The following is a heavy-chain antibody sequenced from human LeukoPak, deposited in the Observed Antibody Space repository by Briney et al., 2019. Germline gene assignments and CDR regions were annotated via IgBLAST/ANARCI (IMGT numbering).Heavy chain of an antibody. D-gene: IGHD2-8*01. CDR1: GYTFTSYD. Sequence: ASVKVSCMASGYTFTSYDVNWVRQATGQGLEWMGWISAYTGHTNYAQKFQGRVTMTANTSTNTASMELRSLRSDDTAVYYCARPANLYYSSDAFDLWGQGTMVTVSS. CDR2: ISAYTGHT. CDR3: ARPANLYYSSDAFDL. V-gene: IGHV1-18*01. J-gene: IGHJ3*01.